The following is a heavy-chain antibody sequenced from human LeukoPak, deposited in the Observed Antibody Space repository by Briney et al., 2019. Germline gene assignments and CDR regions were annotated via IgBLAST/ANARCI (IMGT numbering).Heavy chain of an antibody. J-gene: IGHJ5*01. V-gene: IGHV1-2*02. CDR3: ARSHSNWFDF. CDR2: FHPNSGGT. Sequence: ASVKVSCKTSGYPFTAYYMHWLRQAPGQGLEWMGWFHPNSGGTKYGQKFQGRVTMTRDTSSSAAYMELSGLRSDDTALYYCARSHSNWFDFWGQGTLVTVSS. D-gene: IGHD3-3*01. CDR1: GYPFTAYY.